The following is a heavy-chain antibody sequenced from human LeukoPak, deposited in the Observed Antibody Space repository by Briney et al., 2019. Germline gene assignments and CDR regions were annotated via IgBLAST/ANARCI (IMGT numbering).Heavy chain of an antibody. CDR1: GFTFGTYS. Sequence: GGSLRLSCAASGFTFGTYSMNWVRQAPGKGLEWVSYITSSSTNINYADSVKGRFTISRDNAKNSLYLQMNSLRAEDTAVYYCAKEGADIVATIDAFDIWGQGTMVTVSS. D-gene: IGHD5-12*01. J-gene: IGHJ3*02. V-gene: IGHV3-48*01. CDR3: AKEGADIVATIDAFDI. CDR2: ITSSSTNI.